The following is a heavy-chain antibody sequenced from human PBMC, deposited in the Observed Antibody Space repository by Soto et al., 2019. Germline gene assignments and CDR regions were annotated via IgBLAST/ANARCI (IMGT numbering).Heavy chain of an antibody. V-gene: IGHV3-9*02. J-gene: IGHJ6*02. CDR1: AFTSRNYA. CDR3: TKDLVPGGADV. D-gene: IGHD3-16*01. CDR2: FDFNSGRT. Sequence: GGSLRLSCVVSAFTSRNYAIHWIRQAPGKGLEWVSGFDFNSGRTGYADSVKGRFTISRDNAKNSPSLEMKSLRVEDTALYYCTKDLVPGGADVWGQGTTVTVSS.